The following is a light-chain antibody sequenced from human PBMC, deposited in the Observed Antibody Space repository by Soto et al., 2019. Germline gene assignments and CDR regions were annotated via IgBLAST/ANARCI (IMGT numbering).Light chain of an antibody. J-gene: IGLJ2*01. CDR1: SSNIGAGYD. V-gene: IGLV1-40*01. Sequence: QSVLTQPASVSGAPGQRVTISCTGSSSNIGAGYDVHWYQQLPGTAPKLLIYGNSNRPSGVPDRFSGSKSGTSASLAITGLQAEDEADYYCQSYDSSLSVVVFGGGTKVTVL. CDR2: GNS. CDR3: QSYDSSLSVVV.